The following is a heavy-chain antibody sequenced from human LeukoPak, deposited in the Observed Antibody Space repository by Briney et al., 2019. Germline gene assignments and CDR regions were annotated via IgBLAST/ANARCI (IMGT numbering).Heavy chain of an antibody. D-gene: IGHD6-13*01. CDR3: ARMYSSSWITPPGH. V-gene: IGHV3-48*04. J-gene: IGHJ4*02. Sequence: GGSLRLSSAASGFTFSSHSVNWVRQAPGKGLEWLSYITGSSSLIYYADSVKGRFTTSRDNAKNSVYLHMNSLRVEDTAVYYCARMYSSSWITPPGHWGQGTLVTVSS. CDR1: GFTFSSHS. CDR2: ITGSSSLI.